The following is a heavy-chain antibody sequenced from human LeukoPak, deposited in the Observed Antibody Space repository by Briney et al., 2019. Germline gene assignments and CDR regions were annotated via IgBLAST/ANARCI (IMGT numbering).Heavy chain of an antibody. CDR1: GFRFDSFY. CDR2: ISASGAVP. D-gene: IGHD3-22*01. CDR3: ARSLIVASEDY. Sequence: GGSLRLSCAASGFRFDSFYMGWIRQVPGRGLDYIAFISASGAVPYYAESVKGRFTISRDNAKNSVSLQMNSLSADDTAVYYCARSLIVASEDYWGQGTLVTVSS. J-gene: IGHJ4*02. V-gene: IGHV3-11*04.